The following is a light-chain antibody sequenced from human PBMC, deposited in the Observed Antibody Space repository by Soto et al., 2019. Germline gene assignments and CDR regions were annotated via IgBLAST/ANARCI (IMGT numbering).Light chain of an antibody. V-gene: IGLV2-14*03. J-gene: IGLJ1*01. CDR3: SSFRSGTTL. CDR2: NVY. Sequence: QSVLTQPASVSGSPGQSITISCTGTSSDVGAYNFVSWHQQHPGKAPKLMIYNVYDRPSGISYRFSGSKSGNTASLTISGLQAEDEADYYCSSFRSGTTLFGTGTKVTVL. CDR1: SSDVGAYNF.